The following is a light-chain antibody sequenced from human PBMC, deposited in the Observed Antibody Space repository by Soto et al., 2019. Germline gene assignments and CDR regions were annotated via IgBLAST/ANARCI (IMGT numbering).Light chain of an antibody. CDR1: SSDVGNYNY. CDR3: SSYVRSSSYWV. CDR2: EVT. V-gene: IGLV2-14*01. Sequence: QSVLTQPASVSGSPGQSITISCTGTSSDVGNYNYVSWYQLHPCKAPKLMIYEVTNRPSGVSDRFSCSKSGNTASLTVSGVQAEDEGDYYCSSYVRSSSYWVFGGGTKVTVL. J-gene: IGLJ3*02.